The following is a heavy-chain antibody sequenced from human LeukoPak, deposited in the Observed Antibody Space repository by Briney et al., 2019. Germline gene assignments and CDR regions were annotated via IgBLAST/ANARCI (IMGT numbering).Heavy chain of an antibody. V-gene: IGHV1-18*01. D-gene: IGHD3-22*01. CDR1: GYTFTSYG. CDR2: ISAYNGNT. CDR3: ARVAPGLVVINLYYYYYMDV. J-gene: IGHJ6*03. Sequence: ASVKVSCKASGYTFTSYGISWVRQAPGQGLEWMGWISAYNGNTNYAQKLQGRVTMTTDTSTSTAYMELRSLRSDDTAVYYCARVAPGLVVINLYYYYYMDVWGKGTTVTISS.